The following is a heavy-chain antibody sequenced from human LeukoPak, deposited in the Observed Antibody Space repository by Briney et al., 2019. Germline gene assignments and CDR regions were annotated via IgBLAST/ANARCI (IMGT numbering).Heavy chain of an antibody. J-gene: IGHJ3*02. D-gene: IGHD2-15*01. V-gene: IGHV3-21*01. Sequence: PGGSLRLSCAASGFTFSSYSMNWVRQAPGKGLEWVSSISSSSSYIYYADSVKGRFTISRDNAKNSLYLQMNSLRAEDTAVYYCARGVVAAINAFDIWGQGTMVTVSS. CDR1: GFTFSSYS. CDR3: ARGVVAAINAFDI. CDR2: ISSSSSYI.